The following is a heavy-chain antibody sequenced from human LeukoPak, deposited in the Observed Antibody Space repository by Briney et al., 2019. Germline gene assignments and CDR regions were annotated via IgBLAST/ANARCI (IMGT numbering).Heavy chain of an antibody. V-gene: IGHV4-59*08. D-gene: IGHD3-22*01. J-gene: IGHJ4*02. Sequence: SETLSLTCTVSGGSISSYYWSWIRQPPGKGLEWIGYIYYSGSTNYNPSLKSRVTISVDTSKNQFSLKLSSVTAADTAVYYCARSDYYDSSGYDYWGQGTLVTVSS. CDR3: ARSDYYDSSGYDY. CDR2: IYYSGST. CDR1: GGSISSYY.